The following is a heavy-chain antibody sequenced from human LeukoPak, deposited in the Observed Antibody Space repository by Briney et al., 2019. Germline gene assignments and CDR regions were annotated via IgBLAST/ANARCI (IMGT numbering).Heavy chain of an antibody. D-gene: IGHD2/OR15-2a*01. CDR2: ISSSSSYI. J-gene: IGHJ4*02. Sequence: GGSLRLSCAASAFTFSSYSMNWVRQAPGKGLEWVSSISSSSSYIYYADSGKGRFTISRDNAKNSLYLQMNSLRAEDTAVYYCARLNSRRQYYFDYWGQGTLVTVSS. V-gene: IGHV3-21*01. CDR1: AFTFSSYS. CDR3: ARLNSRRQYYFDY.